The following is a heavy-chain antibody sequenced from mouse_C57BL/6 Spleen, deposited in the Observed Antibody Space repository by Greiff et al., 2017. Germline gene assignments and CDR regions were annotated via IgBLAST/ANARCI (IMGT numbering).Heavy chain of an antibody. V-gene: IGHV5-12*01. CDR2: ISNGGGST. CDR1: GFTFSDYY. CDR3: ARGGNDYDVGFAY. D-gene: IGHD2-4*01. Sequence: EVQRVESGGGLVQPGGSLKLSCAASGFTFSDYYMYWVRQTPEKRLEWVAYISNGGGSTYYPDTVKGRFTISRDNAKNTLYLQMSRLKSEDTAMYYCARGGNDYDVGFAYWGQGTLVTVSA. J-gene: IGHJ3*01.